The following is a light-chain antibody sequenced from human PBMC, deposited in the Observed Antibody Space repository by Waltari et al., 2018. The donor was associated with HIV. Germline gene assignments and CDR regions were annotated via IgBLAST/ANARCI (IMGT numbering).Light chain of an antibody. Sequence: QSVMTQPPSASGTPGQRVTIPCSGGSSNIGSSSVNWYQQVPGTAPKLLIYNNNQMPAGVPDRFAGSNSGSSASRAISGLQSEDEADYYCAAWDDRLKGVVFGGGTKLTV. CDR2: NNN. CDR1: SSNIGSSS. V-gene: IGLV1-44*01. CDR3: AAWDDRLKGVV. J-gene: IGLJ2*01.